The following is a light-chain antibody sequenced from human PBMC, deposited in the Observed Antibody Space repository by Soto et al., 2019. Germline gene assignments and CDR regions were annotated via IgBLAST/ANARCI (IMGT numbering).Light chain of an antibody. CDR3: QQYNNCPRT. CDR2: GAS. V-gene: IGKV3-15*01. J-gene: IGKJ1*01. CDR1: QSVNSN. Sequence: EIVMTQSPATLSVSRGERATLSCRASQSVNSNLAWYQQKPGQAPRLLIYGASTRATGIPGSFNGSGSGKELTPTISSLESEDFAIYYCQQYNNCPRTFGQGTKVEIK.